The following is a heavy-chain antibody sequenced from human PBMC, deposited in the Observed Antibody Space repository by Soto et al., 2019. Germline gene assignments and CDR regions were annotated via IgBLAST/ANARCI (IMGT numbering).Heavy chain of an antibody. CDR2: LLYRGTP. D-gene: IGHD3-16*01. Sequence: QVQLQESGPRLVKPSETLSLTCSVSDRSMSPYYWTWFRQAPGKGLELIGHLLYRGTPTYNPALTGRVIISLDTAKQQFSLKLSAVSAADTAVYYCASEKDLILGGYAFAYWGVGTLVTAAS. V-gene: IGHV4-59*01. J-gene: IGHJ3*01. CDR3: ASEKDLILGGYAFAY. CDR1: DRSMSPYY.